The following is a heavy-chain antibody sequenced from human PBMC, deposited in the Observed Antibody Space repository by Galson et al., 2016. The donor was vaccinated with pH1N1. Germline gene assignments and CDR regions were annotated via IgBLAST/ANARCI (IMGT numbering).Heavy chain of an antibody. CDR1: GFSLPTSGVG. V-gene: IGHV2-5*02. CDR2: IYWDDDE. Sequence: PALVKPTQTLTLTCTFSGFSLPTSGVGVGWIRQPPGKALEWLALIYWDDDERYSPSLKNRLTITKDTSKNQVVLTMTSMDPVDTATYFCAHREVMITNAFDIWGQGTMVTVSS. D-gene: IGHD3-16*01. CDR3: AHREVMITNAFDI. J-gene: IGHJ3*02.